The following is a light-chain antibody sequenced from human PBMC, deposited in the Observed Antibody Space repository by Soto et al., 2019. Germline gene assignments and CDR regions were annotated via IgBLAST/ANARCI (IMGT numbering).Light chain of an antibody. CDR3: CSYAGTYTLWV. CDR2: DNT. CDR1: SSDIGAGYR. Sequence: QSVLTQPPSVSGAPGERVTISCTGSSSDIGAGYRVRWYQQVPGTAPKLLIYDNTNRPSGVSVRFSGSKSGTSASLAISGLQAEDEADYYCCSYAGTYTLWVFGGGTKLTVL. J-gene: IGLJ3*02. V-gene: IGLV1-40*01.